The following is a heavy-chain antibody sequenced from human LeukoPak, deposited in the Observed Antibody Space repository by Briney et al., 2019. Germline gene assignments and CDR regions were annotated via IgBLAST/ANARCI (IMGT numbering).Heavy chain of an antibody. CDR3: ARDHQIVVVPAATSYYYYYMDV. CDR1: GGSISSSSYY. CDR2: MYYSGNT. J-gene: IGHJ6*03. D-gene: IGHD2-2*01. Sequence: SETLSLTCTVSGGSISSSSYYWGWIRQPPGKGLEWIGSMYYSGNTYYNPSLESRVTMSLDTSKNQFSLKPSSVTAADTAVYYCARDHQIVVVPAATSYYYYYMDVWGKGTTVTVSS. V-gene: IGHV4-39*07.